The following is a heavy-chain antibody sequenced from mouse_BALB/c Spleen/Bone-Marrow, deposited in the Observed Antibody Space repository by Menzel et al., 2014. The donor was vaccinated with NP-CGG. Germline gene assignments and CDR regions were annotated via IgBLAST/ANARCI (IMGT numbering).Heavy chain of an antibody. D-gene: IGHD1-1*01. CDR3: GRSGYYGSSYFDV. J-gene: IGHJ1*01. Sequence: EVKLVESGPELVKPGASVKISCKASGYSFTGYFMNWVKQSHGKSLEWIGRINPYNGDTFYNQKFEGKATLTVDKSSSTAHMELLSLTSEDSAVYYCGRSGYYGSSYFDVWGAGTTVTVSS. CDR1: GYSFTGYF. CDR2: INPYNGDT. V-gene: IGHV1-37*01.